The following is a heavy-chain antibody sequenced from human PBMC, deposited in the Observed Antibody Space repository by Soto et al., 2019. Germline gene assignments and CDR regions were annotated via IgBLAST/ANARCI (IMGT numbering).Heavy chain of an antibody. J-gene: IGHJ5*02. CDR1: GGSISSGDYY. D-gene: IGHD3-9*01. CDR2: IYYSGST. CDR3: ARAYLRYFDWLGSWFDP. V-gene: IGHV4-30-4*01. Sequence: QVQLQESGPGLVKPSQTLSLTCTVSGGSISSGDYYWRWIRQPPGKGLEWIGYIYYSGSTYYNPSLKSRVTISVDTSKNQFSLKLSSVTAADTAVYYCARAYLRYFDWLGSWFDPWGQGTLVTVSS.